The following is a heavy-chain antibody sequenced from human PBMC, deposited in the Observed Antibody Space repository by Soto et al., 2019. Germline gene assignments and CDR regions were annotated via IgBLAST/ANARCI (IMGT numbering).Heavy chain of an antibody. Sequence: GGSLRLSCAASGFTFSNAWMSWVRQAPGKGLEWVGRIKSKTDGGTTDYAAPVKGRFTISRDDSKNTLYLQMNSLKTEDTAVYYCTTPLTYYAFWSGYEPFDYWGQGTLVTFSS. V-gene: IGHV3-15*01. D-gene: IGHD3-3*01. CDR3: TTPLTYYAFWSGYEPFDY. CDR1: GFTFSNAW. J-gene: IGHJ4*02. CDR2: IKSKTDGGTT.